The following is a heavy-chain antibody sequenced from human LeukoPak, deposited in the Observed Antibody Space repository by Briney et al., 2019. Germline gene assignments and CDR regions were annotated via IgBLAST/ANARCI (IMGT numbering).Heavy chain of an antibody. D-gene: IGHD6-13*01. CDR2: IKSKTDGGTT. CDR1: GFTFSNAW. V-gene: IGHV3-15*01. J-gene: IGHJ4*02. CDR3: TTDPSLQQYYFDY. Sequence: GGSLRLSCAASGFTFSNAWMSWVCQAPGKGLEWVGRIKSKTDGGTTDYAAPVKGRFTISRDDSKNTLYLQMNSLKTEDTAVYYCTTDPSLQQYYFDYWGQGTLVTVSS.